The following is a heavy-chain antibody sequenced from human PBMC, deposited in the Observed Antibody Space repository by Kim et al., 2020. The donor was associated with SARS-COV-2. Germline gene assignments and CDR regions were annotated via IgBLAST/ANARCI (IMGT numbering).Heavy chain of an antibody. Sequence: GGSLRLSCAASGLTFDESAMNWVRQAPGKGLAWVAVISYDGRNEEYADSVKGRFTISRDNSKSTLYLQMNSLRVEDTAVYFCARGNYFESISLSDYYNGMDVWRQGTTVTVSS. D-gene: IGHD3-22*01. V-gene: IGHV3-30-3*01. CDR1: GLTFDESA. CDR3: ARGNYFESISLSDYYNGMDV. CDR2: ISYDGRNE. J-gene: IGHJ6*02.